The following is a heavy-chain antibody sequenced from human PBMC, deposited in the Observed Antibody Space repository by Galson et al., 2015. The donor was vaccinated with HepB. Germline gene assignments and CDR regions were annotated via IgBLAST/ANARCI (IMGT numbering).Heavy chain of an antibody. Sequence: SVKVSCKASGYTFTSYAMHWVRQAPGQRLEWMGWINAGNGNTKYSRKFQGRVTITRDTSASTAYMELSSLRSEDTAVYYCARDNGDYDFWSGYWVGGAFDIWGQGTMVTVSS. CDR2: INAGNGNT. CDR1: GYTFTSYA. D-gene: IGHD3-3*01. J-gene: IGHJ3*02. CDR3: ARDNGDYDFWSGYWVGGAFDI. V-gene: IGHV1-3*01.